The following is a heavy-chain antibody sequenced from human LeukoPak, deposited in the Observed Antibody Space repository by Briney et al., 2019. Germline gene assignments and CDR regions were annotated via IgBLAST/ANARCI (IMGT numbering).Heavy chain of an antibody. J-gene: IGHJ4*02. V-gene: IGHV3-74*01. CDR1: GFTFSSYG. CDR3: AKDPFGIRTHYFDY. CDR2: INSDGSST. D-gene: IGHD3-10*01. Sequence: PGGSLRLSCAASGFTFSSYGMHWVRQAPGKGLVWVSRINSDGSSTSYADSVKGRLTISRDNAKNTLYLQMNSLRAEHTAVYYCAKDPFGIRTHYFDYWGQGTLVTVSS.